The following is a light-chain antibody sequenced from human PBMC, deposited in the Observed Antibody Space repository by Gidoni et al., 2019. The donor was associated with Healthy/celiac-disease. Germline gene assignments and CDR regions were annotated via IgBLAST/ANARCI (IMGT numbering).Light chain of an antibody. J-gene: IGKJ3*01. CDR2: GAS. CDR1: QSVSSN. CDR3: QQYNDWPPIT. V-gene: IGKV3-15*01. Sequence: ETVMTHSPATLPVSPGERATISCRARQSVSSNLSWYQQKPGQAPRILIYGASTRATCLPARFLGSGSWTEVTLTISSLQSEDFAVNYCQQYNDWPPITFGPGTKVEIK.